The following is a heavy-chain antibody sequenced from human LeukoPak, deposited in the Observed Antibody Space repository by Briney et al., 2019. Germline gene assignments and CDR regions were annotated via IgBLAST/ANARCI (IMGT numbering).Heavy chain of an antibody. Sequence: SQTLSLTCTVSGGSISSGGYYWSWIRQHPGKGLEWIGYIYYGGSTYYNPSLKSRVTISVDTSKNQFSLKLSSVTAADTAVYYCARVLDDYVWGSYRRDAFDIWGQGTMVTVSS. D-gene: IGHD3-16*02. J-gene: IGHJ3*02. CDR3: ARVLDDYVWGSYRRDAFDI. CDR2: IYYGGST. CDR1: GGSISSGGYY. V-gene: IGHV4-31*03.